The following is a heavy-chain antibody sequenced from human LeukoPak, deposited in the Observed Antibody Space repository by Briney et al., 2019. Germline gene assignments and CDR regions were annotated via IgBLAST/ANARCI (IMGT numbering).Heavy chain of an antibody. D-gene: IGHD3-10*01. Sequence: GGSLRLSCAASGFTFSSYSMNWVRQAPGKGLEWVGRIKSKTDGGTTDYAAPVKGRFTISRDDSKNTLYLQMNSLKTEDTAVYYCTTDHYYGSGSYYISDYWGQGTLVTVSS. CDR3: TTDHYYGSGSYYISDY. CDR1: GFTFSSYS. V-gene: IGHV3-15*01. J-gene: IGHJ4*02. CDR2: IKSKTDGGTT.